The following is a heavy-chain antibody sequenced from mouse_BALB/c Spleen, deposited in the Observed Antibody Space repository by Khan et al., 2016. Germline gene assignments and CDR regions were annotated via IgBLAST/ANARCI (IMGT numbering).Heavy chain of an antibody. V-gene: IGHV2-2*02. Sequence: QVQLQQSGPGLVQPSQSLSITCTVAGFSLTSYGVHWVRQSPGKGLEWLGVIWSGGSTDYNAAFISRLSISKDNSKSQVFFKMNSLQANDTAISYCARNMITTWFAYWGQGTLVTVSA. D-gene: IGHD2-4*01. CDR2: IWSGGST. CDR3: ARNMITTWFAY. J-gene: IGHJ3*01. CDR1: GFSLTSYG.